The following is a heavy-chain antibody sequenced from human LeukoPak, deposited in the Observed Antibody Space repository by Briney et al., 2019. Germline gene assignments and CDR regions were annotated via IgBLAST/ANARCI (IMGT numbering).Heavy chain of an antibody. CDR1: GFTFSSYW. J-gene: IGHJ4*02. CDR3: ARVVSYGDYDYFDY. V-gene: IGHV3-74*01. Sequence: GGSLRLSCAASGFTFSSYWMHWVRQTPGKGLVWVSRINSDGSSTSYADSVKGRFTISRDNAKNSLYLQMNSLRAEDTALYYCARVVSYGDYDYFDYWGQGTLVTVSS. D-gene: IGHD4-17*01. CDR2: INSDGSST.